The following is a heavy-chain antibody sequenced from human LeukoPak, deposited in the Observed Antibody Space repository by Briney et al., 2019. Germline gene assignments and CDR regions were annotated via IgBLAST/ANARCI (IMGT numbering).Heavy chain of an antibody. CDR2: IYHSGST. Sequence: PSETLSLTCSVSVYSISSGYYWGWIRQPPGKGLEWIGTIYHSGSTYYNPSPKSRVTISVDMSKNQFSLKLNSVTAADTAVYYCAREGWDTAMDYWGQGTLVTVSS. D-gene: IGHD5-18*01. V-gene: IGHV4-38-2*02. J-gene: IGHJ4*02. CDR3: AREGWDTAMDY. CDR1: VYSISSGYY.